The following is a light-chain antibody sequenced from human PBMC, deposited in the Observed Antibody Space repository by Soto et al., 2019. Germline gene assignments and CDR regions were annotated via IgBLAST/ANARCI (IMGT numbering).Light chain of an antibody. CDR1: QDIRGA. J-gene: IGKJ5*01. Sequence: AIQLTQSPSSLSASVGDRVTITCRASQDIRGALAWYQQKPGKPPKLLIFDVSSLQSGVPSRFSGSGSGTDFTLTISSLQPGDYATDYYQQFNTYPITFAQGTRLAIK. V-gene: IGKV1-13*02. CDR3: QQFNTYPIT. CDR2: DVS.